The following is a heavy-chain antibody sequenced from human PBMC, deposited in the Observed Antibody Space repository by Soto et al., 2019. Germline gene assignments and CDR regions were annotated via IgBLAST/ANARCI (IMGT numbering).Heavy chain of an antibody. J-gene: IGHJ4*02. CDR3: ARDSLKSVDCSSTSCYVGSYFDY. D-gene: IGHD2-2*01. CDR1: GYTFTGYY. CDR2: INPNSGGT. Sequence: ASVKVSCKASGYTFTGYYMHWVRQAPGQGLEWMGWINPNSGGTNYAQKFQGWVTMTRDTSISTAYMELSRLRSDDTAVYYCARDSLKSVDCSSTSCYVGSYFDYWGQGTLVTVSS. V-gene: IGHV1-2*04.